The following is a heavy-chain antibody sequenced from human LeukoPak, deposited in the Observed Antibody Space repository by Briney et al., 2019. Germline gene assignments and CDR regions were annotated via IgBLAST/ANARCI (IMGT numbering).Heavy chain of an antibody. CDR2: INSDGTTT. CDR3: IRDLGYDYAYGTFDV. Sequence: GGSLRLSCAASGFTFSSYWMHWVRQAPGKGLVWVSNINSDGTTTTYADSVKGRFTISRDNTKNTLYLQMNSLRAEDTAVYYCIRDLGYDYAYGTFDVWGPGTLVTVSS. CDR1: GFTFSSYW. D-gene: IGHD5-12*01. V-gene: IGHV3-74*01. J-gene: IGHJ3*01.